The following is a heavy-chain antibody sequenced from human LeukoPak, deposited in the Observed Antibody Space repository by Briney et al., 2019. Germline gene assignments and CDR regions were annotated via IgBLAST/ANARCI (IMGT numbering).Heavy chain of an antibody. V-gene: IGHV4-31*03. Sequence: PSETLSLTCTVSGGSISSGGYYWSWIRQHPGKGLEWIGYIYYSGSTYYNPSLKSRVTISVDTSKNQFSLKLSSVTAADTAVYYCAPRGIRLWFDYWGQGTLVTVSS. CDR3: APRGIRLWFDY. CDR2: IYYSGST. CDR1: GGSISSGGYY. D-gene: IGHD4/OR15-4a*01. J-gene: IGHJ4*02.